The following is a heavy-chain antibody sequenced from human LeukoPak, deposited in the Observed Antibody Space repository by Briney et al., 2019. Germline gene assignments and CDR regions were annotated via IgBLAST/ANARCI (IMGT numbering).Heavy chain of an antibody. D-gene: IGHD6-19*01. CDR2: IHYSGST. CDR3: ARDQDSSLGMDV. V-gene: IGHV4-59*02. CDR1: GDSVTSYY. Sequence: PSETLSLTCTVSGDSVTSYYWSWIRQPPGKGLEWIGYIHYSGSTKDNPSLNSRVSMSVDTAKNQLSLKLTSVTAADTAVYYCARDQDSSLGMDVWGQGTTVTVSS. J-gene: IGHJ6*02.